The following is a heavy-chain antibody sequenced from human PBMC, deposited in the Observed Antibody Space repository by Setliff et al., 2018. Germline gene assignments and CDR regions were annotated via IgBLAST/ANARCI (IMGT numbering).Heavy chain of an antibody. J-gene: IGHJ4*02. CDR3: AKGGTYRYFDF. V-gene: IGHV4-59*01. CDR1: GGPFSGAS. D-gene: IGHD1-1*01. CDR2: VYHSGTA. Sequence: PSETLSLTCTVSGGPFSGASIWSWIRQPPGKGLELIGYVYHSGTAKYDPSLESRAIMSVDAPKNEISLKLKSVTAADTAVYYCAKGGTYRYFDFWGQGALVTVSS.